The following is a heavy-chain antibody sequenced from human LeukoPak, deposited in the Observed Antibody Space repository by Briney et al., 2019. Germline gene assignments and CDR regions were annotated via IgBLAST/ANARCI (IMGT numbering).Heavy chain of an antibody. CDR1: GDSIDNYDYY. CDR3: ARHCSSTSCHQNFDY. Sequence: SQTLSLTCTVSGDSIDNYDYYWSFVRQPPGKGLDWIGYINYSRTTSYNPSLKSRLTISMDTSKNQFSLDLSSVTAADTAVYYCARHCSSTSCHQNFDYWGQGTLVTVSS. J-gene: IGHJ4*02. D-gene: IGHD2-2*01. CDR2: INYSRTT. V-gene: IGHV4-30-4*08.